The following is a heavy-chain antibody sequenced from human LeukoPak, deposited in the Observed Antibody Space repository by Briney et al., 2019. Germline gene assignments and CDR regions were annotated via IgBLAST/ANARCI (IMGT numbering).Heavy chain of an antibody. CDR2: IWSDATNR. V-gene: IGHV3-33*01. CDR1: GFIFSHHG. D-gene: IGHD4-11*01. CDR3: ARDAQRGFDYSNSLKN. J-gene: IGHJ4*01. Sequence: PWGSLRLSCAASGFIFSHHGMHWVRQAPGKGLEWVAVIWSDATNRFYADSVKGRFTISRDNSQNTVFLQMNSLRVKDTAIYYCARDAQRGFDYSNSLKNWGHGTLVTVSS.